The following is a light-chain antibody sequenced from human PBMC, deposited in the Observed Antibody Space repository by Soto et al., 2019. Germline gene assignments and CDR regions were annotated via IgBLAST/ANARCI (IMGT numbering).Light chain of an antibody. Sequence: DIVLTQTPLSSPVTLGTPASISCRSSQSLVHSDGRTYLSWFHQRPGQPPRLLIHQVSNRLSGVPDRLSGSGAGTDFTLKISRVAAEDVGIYFGMQATQYRPYTFGQGTKLEI. CDR1: QSLVHSDGRTY. CDR3: MQATQYRPYT. CDR2: QVS. J-gene: IGKJ2*01. V-gene: IGKV2-24*01.